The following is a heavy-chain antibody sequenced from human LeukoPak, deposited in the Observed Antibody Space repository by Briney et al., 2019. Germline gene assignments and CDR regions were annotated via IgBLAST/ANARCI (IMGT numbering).Heavy chain of an antibody. CDR3: ARIMTTVTTWFDP. D-gene: IGHD4-17*01. CDR1: GFTVSSNY. V-gene: IGHV3-66*01. Sequence: GGSLRLSCAASGFTVSSNYMIWVRQASGKGLECVSVIYSDDTTYYADSVKGRFTISRDNAKNSLYLQMNSLRAEDTAVYYCARIMTTVTTWFDPWGQGTLVTVSS. CDR2: IYSDDTT. J-gene: IGHJ5*02.